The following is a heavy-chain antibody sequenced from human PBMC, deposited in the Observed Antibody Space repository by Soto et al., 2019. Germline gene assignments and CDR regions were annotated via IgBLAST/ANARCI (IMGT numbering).Heavy chain of an antibody. V-gene: IGHV3-23*01. J-gene: IGHJ4*02. CDR2: ISGSGGST. CDR3: ANPWEGYCISTSCPIDY. CDR1: GGSISSGGYS. Sequence: ETLSLTCAVSGGSISSGGYSWSWVRQAPGKGLEWVSAISGSGGSTYYADSVKGRFTISRDNSKNTLYLQMNSLRAEDTAVYYCANPWEGYCISTSCPIDYWGQGTLVTVSS. D-gene: IGHD2-2*01.